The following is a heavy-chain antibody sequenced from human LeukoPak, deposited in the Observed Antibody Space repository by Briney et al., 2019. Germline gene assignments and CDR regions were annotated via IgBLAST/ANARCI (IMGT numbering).Heavy chain of an antibody. J-gene: IGHJ4*02. CDR1: GFTFSSYS. CDR2: ITSSNNYI. CDR3: ARGDRYSSSLFGEVDY. Sequence: GGSLRLSCAASGFTFSSYSMNWVRQAPGKGLEWVSSITSSNNYIYYGDSLKGRFTISRDNAKNSLYLQMNSLRAEDTAVYYCARGDRYSSSLFGEVDYWGQGTLVTVSS. V-gene: IGHV3-21*01. D-gene: IGHD6-13*01.